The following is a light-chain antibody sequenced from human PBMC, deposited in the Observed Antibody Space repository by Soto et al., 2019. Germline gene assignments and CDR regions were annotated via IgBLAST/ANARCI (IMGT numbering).Light chain of an antibody. CDR2: DAS. CDR3: QQYDNYPLT. Sequence: DIQMTQSPATLSASVGDRVTITCRASQSVRSWLAWYQQKPGTAPKLLIFDASRLESGVPSRFSGRASGTEFTLTITSLQPDDFATYYCQQYDNYPLTFGGGTKVDTK. CDR1: QSVRSW. J-gene: IGKJ4*01. V-gene: IGKV1-5*01.